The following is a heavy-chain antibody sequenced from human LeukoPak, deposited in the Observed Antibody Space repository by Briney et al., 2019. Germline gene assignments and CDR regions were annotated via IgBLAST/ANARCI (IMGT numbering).Heavy chain of an antibody. J-gene: IGHJ6*02. D-gene: IGHD2/OR15-2a*01. CDR2: ISGSGGST. CDR1: GFTFSSYA. V-gene: IGHV3-23*01. CDR3: AKDESRYYGMDV. Sequence: PGGSLRLSCAASGFTFSSYAMSWVRQAPGKGLEWVSAISGSGGSTYYADSVKGRFTISRDNSKNTLYLQMNSLRAEDTAVYHCAKDESRYYGMDVWGQGTTVTVSS.